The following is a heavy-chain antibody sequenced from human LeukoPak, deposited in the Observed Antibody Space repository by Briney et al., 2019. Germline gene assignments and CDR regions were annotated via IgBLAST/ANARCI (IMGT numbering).Heavy chain of an antibody. CDR2: IGGSGSSA. Sequence: GGSLRLSCAASGFTFNNYAMNWVRQAPGKGLEWVSTIGGSGSSAYYADSVRGRFTISRDNSKNTLYLQMNSLRAEDTAVYYCAKLGLGGYCSSTSCYGWSDYWGQGTLVTVSS. D-gene: IGHD2-2*01. CDR1: GFTFNNYA. V-gene: IGHV3-23*01. J-gene: IGHJ4*02. CDR3: AKLGLGGYCSSTSCYGWSDY.